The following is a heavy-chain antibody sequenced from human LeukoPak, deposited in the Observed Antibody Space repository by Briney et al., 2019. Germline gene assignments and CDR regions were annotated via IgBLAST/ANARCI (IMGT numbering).Heavy chain of an antibody. CDR1: GFTFDDYA. CDR3: AKAMESRSGYAIDY. J-gene: IGHJ4*02. CDR2: ISWNSGSI. D-gene: IGHD5-12*01. V-gene: IGHV3-9*01. Sequence: GGSLRLSCAASGFTFDDYAMHWVRQAPGKGLEWVSGISWNSGSIGYADSVKGRFTISRDNAKNSLYLQMNSLRAEDTALYYCAKAMESRSGYAIDYWGQGTLVTVSS.